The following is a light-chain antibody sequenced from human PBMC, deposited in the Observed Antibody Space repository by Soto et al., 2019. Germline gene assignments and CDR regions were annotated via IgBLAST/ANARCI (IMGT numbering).Light chain of an antibody. CDR2: AAS. Sequence: DIQMTQSPSSLSTSVGDRVTITCRASQSISSYLNWYQQKPGKVPKLLIYAASRLQSGVPSRFSGSGFGTDFSLTISSLQPEDFATYLCQQSYITPWTFGQGTKVEI. J-gene: IGKJ1*01. CDR3: QQSYITPWT. V-gene: IGKV1-39*01. CDR1: QSISSY.